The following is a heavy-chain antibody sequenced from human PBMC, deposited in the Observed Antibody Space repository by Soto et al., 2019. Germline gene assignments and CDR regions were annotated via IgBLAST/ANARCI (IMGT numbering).Heavy chain of an antibody. V-gene: IGHV4-34*01. CDR3: AKGPHSASGYYYMDV. CDR2: INHSGST. J-gene: IGHJ6*03. CDR1: GGSFSGYY. Sequence: SETLSLTCAVYGGSFSGYYWSWIRQPPGKGLEWIGEINHSGSTNYNPSLKSRVTISVDTSKNQFSLKLSSVTAGDTAVYYCAKGPHSASGYYYMDVWGKGTTVTVSS. D-gene: IGHD3-10*01.